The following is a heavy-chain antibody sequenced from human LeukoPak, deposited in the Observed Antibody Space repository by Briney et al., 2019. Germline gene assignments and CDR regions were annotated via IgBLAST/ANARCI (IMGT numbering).Heavy chain of an antibody. D-gene: IGHD6-13*01. CDR1: GYTFTSYY. V-gene: IGHV1-46*01. Sequence: ASVTVSCKASGYTFTSYYMHWVRQAPGQGLEWMGIINPSGGSTSYAQKFQGRVTMTRDTSTSTVYMELSSLRSEDTAAYHCARDPTVSGIAAAGNDYWGQGTLVTVSS. CDR2: INPSGGST. CDR3: ARDPTVSGIAAAGNDY. J-gene: IGHJ4*02.